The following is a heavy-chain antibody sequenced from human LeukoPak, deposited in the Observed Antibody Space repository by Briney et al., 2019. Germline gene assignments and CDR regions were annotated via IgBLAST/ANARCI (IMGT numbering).Heavy chain of an antibody. D-gene: IGHD1-26*01. J-gene: IGHJ4*02. V-gene: IGHV4-59*01. CDR2: IYYSGST. Sequence: RSSETLPLTCTVSGGSISSYYWSWIRQPPGKGLEWIAYIYYSGSTNYNPSLKSRVTISVDTSKNQFSLKLSSVTAADTAVYYCARASYSGSYVYWGQGTLVTVSS. CDR1: GGSISSYY. CDR3: ARASYSGSYVY.